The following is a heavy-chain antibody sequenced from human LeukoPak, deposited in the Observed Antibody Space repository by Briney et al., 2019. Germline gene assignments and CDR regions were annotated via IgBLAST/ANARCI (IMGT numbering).Heavy chain of an antibody. J-gene: IGHJ1*01. V-gene: IGHV3-30*18. CDR2: ISYDGSNK. D-gene: IGHD6-25*01. CDR3: AKEPTSYSSGWYFHH. Sequence: GRSLRLSCAASGFTFSTYGMHWVRQAPGQGLDWVALISYDGSNKYYADSVKGRFTISRDNSKNTLDLQMFSLRAEDTAVYYCAKEPTSYSSGWYFHHWGQGTLVTVSS. CDR1: GFTFSTYG.